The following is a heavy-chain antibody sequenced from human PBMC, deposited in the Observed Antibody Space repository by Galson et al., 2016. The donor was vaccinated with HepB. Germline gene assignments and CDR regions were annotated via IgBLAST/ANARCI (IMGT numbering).Heavy chain of an antibody. Sequence: SLRLSCAASGFTFSTYSMNWVRQAPGKGLEWISYISWTSNTIYYADSVKGRFTISRDTAKSSTYLQMNSRRAEDTALYYCASDYADWAFDNWGQGTMVTVSS. CDR3: ASDYADWAFDN. J-gene: IGHJ3*02. V-gene: IGHV3-48*04. D-gene: IGHD4-17*01. CDR2: ISWTSNTI. CDR1: GFTFSTYS.